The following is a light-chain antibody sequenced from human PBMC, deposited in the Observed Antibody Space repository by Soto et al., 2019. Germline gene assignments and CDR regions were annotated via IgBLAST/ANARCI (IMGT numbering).Light chain of an antibody. Sequence: QSVLTQPPSVSGAPGQRVTISCTGSSSNLGAGYDVHWYQQLPGTAPRLLIYGNNNRPSGVPDRFSGSRSGTSASLAITGLQAEDEADYYCPSYENSLGATYVFGTGTKVTVL. V-gene: IGLV1-40*01. J-gene: IGLJ1*01. CDR1: SSNLGAGYD. CDR2: GNN. CDR3: PSYENSLGATYV.